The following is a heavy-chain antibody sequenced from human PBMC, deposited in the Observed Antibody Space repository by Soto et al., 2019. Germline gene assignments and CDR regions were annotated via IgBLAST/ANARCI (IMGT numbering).Heavy chain of an antibody. CDR2: ITHDGSSA. Sequence: EVQVVESGGDLVQPGGSRRLSCVGSGFTFSSHWMHWVRQAPGKGLVWVAHITHDGSSATYADSVKGRFTISRDNAKNTLYLQINTLTFEDPPVYYCADLFAGFEIWGQGTMVTVSS. CDR1: GFTFSSHW. V-gene: IGHV3-74*01. J-gene: IGHJ3*02. CDR3: ADLFAGFEI. D-gene: IGHD3-10*02.